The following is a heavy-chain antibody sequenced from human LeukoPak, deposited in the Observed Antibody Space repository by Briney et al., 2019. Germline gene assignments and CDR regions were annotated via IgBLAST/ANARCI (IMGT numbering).Heavy chain of an antibody. J-gene: IGHJ4*02. Sequence: EPGGSLRLSCAASGFTFSSYAMNWVRQAPGRGLEWVSGFSGSGGTTYYADSVKGRFTISRDNSKNTLYLQMNSLRAEDTAVYYCAKSLPHLRAFDYWGQGTLVTVSS. CDR1: GFTFSSYA. CDR2: FSGSGGTT. V-gene: IGHV3-23*01. CDR3: AKSLPHLRAFDY.